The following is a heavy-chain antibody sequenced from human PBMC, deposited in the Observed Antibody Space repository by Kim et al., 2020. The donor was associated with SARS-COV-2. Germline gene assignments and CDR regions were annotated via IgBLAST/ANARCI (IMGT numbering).Heavy chain of an antibody. CDR1: GYTFTSYA. CDR2: INAGNGNT. CDR3: ARDHSSSWPGDFDY. J-gene: IGHJ4*02. Sequence: ASVKVSCKASGYTFTSYAMHWVRQAPGQRLEWMGWINAGNGNTKYSQKFQGRVTITRDTSASTAYMELSSLRSEDTAVYYCARDHSSSWPGDFDYWGQGTLVTVSS. V-gene: IGHV1-3*01. D-gene: IGHD6-13*01.